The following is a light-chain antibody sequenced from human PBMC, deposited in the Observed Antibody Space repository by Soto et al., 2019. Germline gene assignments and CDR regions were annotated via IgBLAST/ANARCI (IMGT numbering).Light chain of an antibody. CDR3: ASWDVSLEAWV. J-gene: IGLJ3*02. Sequence: QSVLIQPPSASGIPGQRVTISCSGSSANIGSNTVNWFQQVPGMAPRLLIYNDSQRPSGVPDRFSGSRSGTSASLAISGLQSDDEADFYCASWDVSLEAWVFGGGTKVTVL. CDR1: SANIGSNT. CDR2: NDS. V-gene: IGLV1-44*01.